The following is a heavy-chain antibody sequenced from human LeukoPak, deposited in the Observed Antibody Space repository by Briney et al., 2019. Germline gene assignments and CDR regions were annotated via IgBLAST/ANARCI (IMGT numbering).Heavy chain of an antibody. V-gene: IGHV3-33*06. CDR1: GFTFSSYG. Sequence: PGGSLRLSCAASGFTFSSYGMHWVRQAPGKGLEWVAVIWYDGSNKYYADSVKGRFTISRDNSKNTLYLQMNSLRAEDTAVYYCAKYCSGVSCYVDYWGQGTLVTVSS. D-gene: IGHD2-15*01. CDR2: IWYDGSNK. J-gene: IGHJ4*02. CDR3: AKYCSGVSCYVDY.